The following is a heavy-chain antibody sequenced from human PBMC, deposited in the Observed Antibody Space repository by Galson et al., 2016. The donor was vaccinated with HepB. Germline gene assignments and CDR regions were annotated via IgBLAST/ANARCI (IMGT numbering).Heavy chain of an antibody. CDR1: GYSFNTYW. Sequence: SGAEVKKPGESLKISCTGSGYSFNTYWVAWVRQMPGKGPEWMGIIYPDDSDTRYSPSFQGQVPIPVDKSISPAYWQWSSLKASDTAVYYWARCGVTITSGGLIPPNNWFDPWGQGTLVTVSS. V-gene: IGHV5-51*01. D-gene: IGHD3-16*02. CDR2: IYPDDSDT. CDR3: ARCGVTITSGGLIPPNNWFDP. J-gene: IGHJ5*02.